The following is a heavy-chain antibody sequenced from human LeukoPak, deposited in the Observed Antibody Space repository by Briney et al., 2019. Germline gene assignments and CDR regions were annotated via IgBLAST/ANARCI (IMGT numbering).Heavy chain of an antibody. CDR3: ARARVPADYGGNSPQPVDY. J-gene: IGHJ4*02. V-gene: IGHV1-18*01. Sequence: ASVKVSCKASGYTFTSYGISWVRQAPGQGLEWMGWISAYNGNTNYAQKLQGRVTMTTDTSTSTAYMELRSLRSDDTAVYYCARARVPADYGGNSPQPVDYWGQGTLVTVSS. CDR1: GYTFTSYG. D-gene: IGHD4-23*01. CDR2: ISAYNGNT.